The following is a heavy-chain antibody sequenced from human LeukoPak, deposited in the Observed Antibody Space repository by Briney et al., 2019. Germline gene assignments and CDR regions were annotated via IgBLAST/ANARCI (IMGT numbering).Heavy chain of an antibody. Sequence: PSETLSLTCAVYGGSFSGYYWSWIRQPPGKGLEWIGEINHSGSTNYNPSLKSRVTISVDTSKNQFSLKLSSVTAADTAVYYCARERTTVTFYYYYYMDVWGKGTTVTVSS. CDR1: GGSFSGYY. CDR3: ARERTTVTFYYYYYMDV. CDR2: INHSGST. D-gene: IGHD4-17*01. V-gene: IGHV4-34*01. J-gene: IGHJ6*03.